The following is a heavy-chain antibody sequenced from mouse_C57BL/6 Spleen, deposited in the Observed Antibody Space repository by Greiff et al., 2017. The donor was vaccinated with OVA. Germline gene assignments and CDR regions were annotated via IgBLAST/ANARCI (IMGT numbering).Heavy chain of an antibody. CDR2: INPNNGGT. Sequence: VQLQQSGPELVKPGASVKIPCKASGYTFTDYNMDWVKQSHGKSLEWIGDINPNNGGTIYNQKFKGKATLTVDKSSSTAYMDLRSLTSEDTAVYYCARRRSRNFWFAYWGQGTLVTVSA. D-gene: IGHD2-1*01. CDR3: ARRRSRNFWFAY. J-gene: IGHJ3*01. V-gene: IGHV1-18*01. CDR1: GYTFTDYN.